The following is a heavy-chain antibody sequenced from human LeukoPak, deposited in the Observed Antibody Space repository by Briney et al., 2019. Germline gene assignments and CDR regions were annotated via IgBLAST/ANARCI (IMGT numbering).Heavy chain of an antibody. CDR1: GFTFSGSA. J-gene: IGHJ4*02. V-gene: IGHV3-73*01. CDR2: IRSKANSYAT. CDR3: TRIIAVAGTVYFDY. D-gene: IGHD6-19*01. Sequence: GGSLKLSCAASGFTFSGSAMHWVRQASGKGLEWVGRIRSKANSYATAYAASVKGRFTISRDDSKNTAYLQMNSLETEDTAVYYCTRIIAVAGTVYFDYWGQGTLVTVSS.